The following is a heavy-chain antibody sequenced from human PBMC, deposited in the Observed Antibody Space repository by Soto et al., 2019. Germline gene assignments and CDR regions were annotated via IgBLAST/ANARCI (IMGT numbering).Heavy chain of an antibody. J-gene: IGHJ5*02. CDR1: GGSFSGYY. Sequence: QVQLQQWGAGLLKPSETLSLTCAVYGGSFSGYYWSWIRQPPGKGLEWIGEINHSGSTNYNPSLKSRVSISLDTSKNQFSLKLSSVTAADTAVYYCARDAHGSGSYYNWFDPWGQGTLVTVSS. CDR3: ARDAHGSGSYYNWFDP. D-gene: IGHD3-10*01. CDR2: INHSGST. V-gene: IGHV4-34*01.